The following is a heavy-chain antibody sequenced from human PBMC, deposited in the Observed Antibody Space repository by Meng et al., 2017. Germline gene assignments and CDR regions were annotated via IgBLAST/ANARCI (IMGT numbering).Heavy chain of an antibody. J-gene: IGHJ3*02. CDR2: INPSGGST. V-gene: IGHV1-46*01. CDR3: ARGGGSSGWYIDAFDI. D-gene: IGHD6-19*01. CDR1: GYTFTSYY. Sequence: ASVKVSCKASGYTFTSYYMHWVRQAPVQGLEWMGIINPSGGSTSYAQKFQGRVTMTRDTSTSTVYMELSSLRSEDTAVYYCARGGGSSGWYIDAFDIWGQGTMVTVSS.